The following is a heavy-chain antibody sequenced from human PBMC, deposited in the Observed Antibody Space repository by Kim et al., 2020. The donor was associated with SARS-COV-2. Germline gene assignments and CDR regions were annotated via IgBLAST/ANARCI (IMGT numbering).Heavy chain of an antibody. Sequence: DSVKGRFTISRDNAKNTLYLQMTSLRAEETAVYYCASGCSGGSCYSGRDYWGQGTLVTVSS. CDR3: ASGCSGGSCYSGRDY. J-gene: IGHJ4*02. V-gene: IGHV3-66*01. D-gene: IGHD2-15*01.